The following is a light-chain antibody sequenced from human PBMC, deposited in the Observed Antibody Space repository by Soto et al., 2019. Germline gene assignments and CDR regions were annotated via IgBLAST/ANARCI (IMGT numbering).Light chain of an antibody. CDR3: QQYNSDST. J-gene: IGKJ2*01. CDR2: DTS. V-gene: IGKV1-5*01. CDR1: QSISHY. Sequence: DIQMTQSPSSLSASVGDRVTITCRASQSISHYLAWYQQIPGKAPKLLIYDTSTLEGGIPSRFSGSGSGTKFTLTISSLQPDDFATYYCQQYNSDSTFGQGTKLGIK.